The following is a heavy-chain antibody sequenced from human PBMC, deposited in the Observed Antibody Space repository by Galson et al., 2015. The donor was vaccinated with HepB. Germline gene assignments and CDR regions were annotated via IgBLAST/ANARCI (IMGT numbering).Heavy chain of an antibody. D-gene: IGHD1-26*01. CDR1: GYTFTSYG. Sequence: SVKVSCKASGYTFTSYGISWVRQAPGQGLEWMGWISAYNGNTNYAQKLQGRVTMTTDTSTSTAYMELRSLRSDDTAVYYCARDVSKVGATYYYYGMDVWGQGTTVTVSS. J-gene: IGHJ6*02. CDR3: ARDVSKVGATYYYYGMDV. V-gene: IGHV1-18*04. CDR2: ISAYNGNT.